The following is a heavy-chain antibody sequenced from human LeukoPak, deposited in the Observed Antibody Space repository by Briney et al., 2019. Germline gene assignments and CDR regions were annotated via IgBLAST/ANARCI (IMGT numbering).Heavy chain of an antibody. CDR2: INPSGGST. D-gene: IGHD3-10*01. CDR3: ARGVRRLWFGEPTGAFDI. CDR1: GYTFTSYY. Sequence: ASVKVSCKASGYTFTSYYMHWVRQAPGQGLECMGMINPSGGSTSYAQKFQGRVTMTRDMSTSTVYMELSSLRSEDTAVYYCARGVRRLWFGEPTGAFDIWGQGTMVTVSS. J-gene: IGHJ3*02. V-gene: IGHV1-46*01.